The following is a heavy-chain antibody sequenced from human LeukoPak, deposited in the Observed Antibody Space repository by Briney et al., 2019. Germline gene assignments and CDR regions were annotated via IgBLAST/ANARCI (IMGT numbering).Heavy chain of an antibody. D-gene: IGHD3-10*01. Sequence: SETLSLTCTVSGGSINNYYWSWLRQPPGKGLEWIGYIYYSGSTNYNPSLKSRVTILIDTSKNQFSLKLSSVTAADMAVYYCARSGSGSYYNTKYYFDYWGQGTLVTVSS. J-gene: IGHJ4*02. CDR2: IYYSGST. CDR3: ARSGSGSYYNTKYYFDY. CDR1: GGSINNYY. V-gene: IGHV4-59*01.